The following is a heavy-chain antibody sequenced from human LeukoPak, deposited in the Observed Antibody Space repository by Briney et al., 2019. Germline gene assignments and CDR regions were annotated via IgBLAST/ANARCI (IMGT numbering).Heavy chain of an antibody. D-gene: IGHD2/OR15-2a*01. V-gene: IGHV1-18*01. J-gene: IGHJ4*02. CDR2: ISAYNGNT. CDR1: GYTFTSYG. CDR3: ARGTATFYSDY. Sequence: ASVKVSCKASGYTFTSYGISWVRQAPGQGLEWMGWISAYNGNTNYAQKLQGRVTMTTDTSTSTAYMELSSLRSEDTAFYFCARGTATFYSDYWGQGTLVTVSS.